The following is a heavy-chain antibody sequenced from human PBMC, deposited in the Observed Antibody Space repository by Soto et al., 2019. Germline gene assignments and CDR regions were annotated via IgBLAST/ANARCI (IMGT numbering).Heavy chain of an antibody. CDR3: ARNYYDFWSGYWEHPGYYYYYGMDV. J-gene: IGHJ6*02. D-gene: IGHD3-3*01. CDR1: GFTFSSYG. V-gene: IGHV3-33*01. CDR2: IWYDGSNK. Sequence: GGSLRLSCAASGFTFSSYGMHWVRQAPGKGLEWVAVIWYDGSNKYYADSVKGRFTISRDNSKNTLYLQMNSLRAEDTAVYYCARNYYDFWSGYWEHPGYYYYYGMDVWGQGTTVTVSS.